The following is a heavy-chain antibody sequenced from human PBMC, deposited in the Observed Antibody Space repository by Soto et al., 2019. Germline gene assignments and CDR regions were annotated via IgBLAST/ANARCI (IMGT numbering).Heavy chain of an antibody. CDR3: AHIDPEIVTVGGHGGFDY. Sequence: QITLKESGPTLVRPPQTLTLTCTFSGFSLTSGVGVGWIRQPPGKALEWLALIYWDDDKRYSPSLKNRLTITKDTSKNQVVLTMTNVGPVDIATYFCAHIDPEIVTVGGHGGFDYWGQGTLVTVSS. CDR2: IYWDDDK. CDR1: GFSLTSGVG. V-gene: IGHV2-5*02. J-gene: IGHJ4*02. D-gene: IGHD5-12*01.